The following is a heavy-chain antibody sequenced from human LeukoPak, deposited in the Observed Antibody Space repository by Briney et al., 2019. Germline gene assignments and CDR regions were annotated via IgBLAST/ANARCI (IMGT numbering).Heavy chain of an antibody. D-gene: IGHD6-19*01. J-gene: IGHJ4*02. V-gene: IGHV3-30*04. CDR3: ARDGGYSRGWTYGAGDY. CDR1: GFTFSNYV. Sequence: GGSLRLSCAASGFTFSNYVMHWVRQAPGKGLECVAVISNDRREKYYADSVKGRFTISRYNSRNTLYLQLRGLRAEDTALYYCARDGGYSRGWTYGAGDYWGQGTLVTVSS. CDR2: ISNDRREK.